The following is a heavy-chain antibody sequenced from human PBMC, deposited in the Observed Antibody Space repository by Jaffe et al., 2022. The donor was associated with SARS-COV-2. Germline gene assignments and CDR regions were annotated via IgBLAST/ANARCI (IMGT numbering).Heavy chain of an antibody. J-gene: IGHJ3*02. V-gene: IGHV1-69*02. D-gene: IGHD2-21*02. CDR1: GGTFSSYT. CDR3: ARAPFGGGDSEDAFDI. Sequence: QVQLVQSGAEVKKPGSSVKVSCKASGGTFSSYTISWVRQAPGQGLEWMGRIIPILGIANYAQKFQGRVTITADKSTSTAYMELSSLRSEDTAVYYCARAPFGGGDSEDAFDIWGQGTMVTVSS. CDR2: IIPILGIA.